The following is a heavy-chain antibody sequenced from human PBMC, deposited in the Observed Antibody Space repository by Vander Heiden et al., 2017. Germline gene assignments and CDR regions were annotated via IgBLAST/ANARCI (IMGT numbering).Heavy chain of an antibody. CDR3: ARDLDPERGGSIDY. Sequence: EVQLVASGGGLVKPGGSLRLPCAASGFTSSSYSMNWVRQAPGKGQEWVSSISSSSSYIYYADSVKGRFTISRDNAKNSLYLQMNSLRAEDTAVYYCARDLDPERGGSIDYWGQGTLVTVSS. CDR1: GFTSSSYS. V-gene: IGHV3-21*01. CDR2: ISSSSSYI. J-gene: IGHJ4*02. D-gene: IGHD1-26*01.